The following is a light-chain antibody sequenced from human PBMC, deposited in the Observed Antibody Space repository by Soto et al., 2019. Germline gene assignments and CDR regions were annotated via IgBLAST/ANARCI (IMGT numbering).Light chain of an antibody. J-gene: IGLJ3*02. Sequence: QSVLTQSPSASASLGASVKLTCTLSSGHSSYAIAWHQQQPEKGPRYLMKLNSDGSHSKGDGIPVRFSGSSSGAERYLTISSLQSEDEADYYCQTWGTPWVFGGGTKLTVL. CDR1: SGHSSYA. CDR3: QTWGTPWV. CDR2: LNSDGSH. V-gene: IGLV4-69*01.